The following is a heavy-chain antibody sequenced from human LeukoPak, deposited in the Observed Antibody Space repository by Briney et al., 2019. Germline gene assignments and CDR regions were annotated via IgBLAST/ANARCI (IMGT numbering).Heavy chain of an antibody. J-gene: IGHJ4*02. CDR3: ARVHDTSGYYHYFDS. Sequence: GGSLRLSCEASGFTFSTYLMHWVRQAPDKGLEWVAMISHHGSNEYYADSVKGRFTISRDNSKNTLYLQMNNPRVEDTAIYYCARVHDTSGYYHYFDSWGQGTLVTVSS. V-gene: IGHV3-30*14. CDR1: GFTFSTYL. CDR2: ISHHGSNE. D-gene: IGHD3-9*01.